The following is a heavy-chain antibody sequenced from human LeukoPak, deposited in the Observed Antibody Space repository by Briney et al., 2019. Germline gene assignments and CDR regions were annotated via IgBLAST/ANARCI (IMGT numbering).Heavy chain of an antibody. CDR3: ARRGAVDSAWFD. Sequence: GESLKISCKGSGYSFTSYWIGWVRQMPGKGLEWMGSIYPDDSDTRYSPSFQGQVTISADKSISTAYLQWSSLKLSDTALYYCARRGAVDSAWFDWGQGTLVTVSS. V-gene: IGHV5-51*01. CDR1: GYSFTSYW. J-gene: IGHJ4*02. CDR2: IYPDDSDT. D-gene: IGHD6-19*01.